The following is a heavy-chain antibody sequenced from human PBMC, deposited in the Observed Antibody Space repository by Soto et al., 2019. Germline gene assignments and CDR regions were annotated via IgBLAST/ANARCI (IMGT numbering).Heavy chain of an antibody. J-gene: IGHJ5*02. Sequence: ASVKVSCKASGYTFTGYYMHWVRQAPGQGLEWMGWINPNSCGTNYAQKFQGRVTMTRDTSISTAYMELSRLRSDDTAVYYCARDSQYYAFWSGLSWFDPWGQRTLVTVSS. D-gene: IGHD3-3*01. V-gene: IGHV1-2*02. CDR3: ARDSQYYAFWSGLSWFDP. CDR2: INPNSCGT. CDR1: GYTFTGYY.